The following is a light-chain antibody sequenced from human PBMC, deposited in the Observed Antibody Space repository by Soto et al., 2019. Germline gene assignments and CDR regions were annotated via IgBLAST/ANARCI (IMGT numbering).Light chain of an antibody. CDR1: PLPKRF. V-gene: IGLV3-25*02. J-gene: IGLJ1*01. CDR3: QSVDSSNTYV. CDR2: KDN. Sequence: SYELTQAPSVSVSPGQTARITCSGDPLPKRFAYWYQQKPGQAPVLVIYKDNKRPSGIPERFSGSSSGTTVTLTISGVQAEDEADYYCQSVDSSNTYVFGTGTKLTVL.